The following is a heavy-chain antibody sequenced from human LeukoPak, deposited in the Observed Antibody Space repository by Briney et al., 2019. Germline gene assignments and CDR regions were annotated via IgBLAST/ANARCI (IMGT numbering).Heavy chain of an antibody. CDR2: ISGSGGST. J-gene: IGHJ4*02. V-gene: IGHV3-23*01. CDR1: GFTFSSYA. D-gene: IGHD3-10*01. CDR3: AKTGPAVRGVIGISDY. Sequence: PGGSLRLSCAAPGFTFSSYAMSWVRQAPGKGLEWVSAISGSGGSTYYADSVKGRFTISRDNSKNTLYLQMNSLRAEDTAVYYCAKTGPAVRGVIGISDYWGQGTLVTVSS.